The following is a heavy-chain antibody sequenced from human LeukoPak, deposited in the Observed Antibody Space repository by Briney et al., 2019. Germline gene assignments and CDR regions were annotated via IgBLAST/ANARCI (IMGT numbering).Heavy chain of an antibody. D-gene: IGHD3-9*01. Sequence: SGGSLRLSCAASGFTFSSYEMNWVRQAPGKGLEWVSYISSSGSTIYYADSVKGRFTISRDNAKNSLYLQMNSLRAEDTAVYYYSRNYHGLRYFDWLPDYYYYYGMDVWGQGTTVTVSS. J-gene: IGHJ6*02. V-gene: IGHV3-48*03. CDR2: ISSSGSTI. CDR3: SRNYHGLRYFDWLPDYYYYYGMDV. CDR1: GFTFSSYE.